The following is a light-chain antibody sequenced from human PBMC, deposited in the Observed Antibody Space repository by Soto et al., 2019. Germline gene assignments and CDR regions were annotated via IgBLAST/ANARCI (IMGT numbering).Light chain of an antibody. J-gene: IGLJ1*01. CDR3: CSFAGSYTSYV. Sequence: QSALTQPRSVSGSPGQSVTISCTGTSSGVGVSNYVSWYRQHPGKAPKLMIFDVNKRPSGVPDRFSGSKSGNTASLTISGLQAEDEADYYCCSFAGSYTSYVFGTGTKVT. V-gene: IGLV2-11*01. CDR1: SSGVGVSNY. CDR2: DVN.